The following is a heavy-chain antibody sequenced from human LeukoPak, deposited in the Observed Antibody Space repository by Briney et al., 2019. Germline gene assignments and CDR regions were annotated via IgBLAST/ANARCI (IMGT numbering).Heavy chain of an antibody. J-gene: IGHJ3*02. Sequence: GESLTLSCAASGFTFSSYCMQCVRQAPGKGLEWVAVISYDGSNKYYADSLKGRFTISRDNSKNTLYLQMNSLRAEDTAVYYCAQGLTVSLEPAFDIWGQGTMVTVSS. V-gene: IGHV3-30*03. D-gene: IGHD4-17*01. CDR2: ISYDGSNK. CDR1: GFTFSSYC. CDR3: AQGLTVSLEPAFDI.